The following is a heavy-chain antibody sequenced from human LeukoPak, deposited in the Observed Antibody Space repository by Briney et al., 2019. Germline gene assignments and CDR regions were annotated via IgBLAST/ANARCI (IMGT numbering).Heavy chain of an antibody. CDR2: IYTSGST. CDR1: GGSISSYY. CDR3: ARDEGYSYGYRGAFDI. D-gene: IGHD5-18*01. J-gene: IGHJ3*02. V-gene: IGHV4-4*07. Sequence: SETLSFTCTVSGGSISSYYWSWIRQPAGKGLEWIGRIYTSGSTNYNPSLKSRVTMSVDTSKNQFSLKLSSVTAADTAMYYCARDEGYSYGYRGAFDIWGQGTMVTVSS.